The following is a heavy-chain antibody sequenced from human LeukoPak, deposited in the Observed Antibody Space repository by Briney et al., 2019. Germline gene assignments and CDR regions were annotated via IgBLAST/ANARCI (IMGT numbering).Heavy chain of an antibody. CDR3: ARGGRGVATTPFDY. V-gene: IGHV1-2*02. Sequence: ASVKVSCKASGYTFTGYYMHWVRQAPGQGLEGMGWINPNSGGTNYAQKFQGRVTMTRDTSIGTAYMELSRLRSDDTAVYYCARGGRGVATTPFDYWGQGTLVTVSS. D-gene: IGHD5-12*01. CDR1: GYTFTGYY. J-gene: IGHJ4*02. CDR2: INPNSGGT.